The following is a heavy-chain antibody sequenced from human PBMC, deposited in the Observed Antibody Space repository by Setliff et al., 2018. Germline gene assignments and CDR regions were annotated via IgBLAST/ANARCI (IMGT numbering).Heavy chain of an antibody. D-gene: IGHD3-22*01. Sequence: GGSLRLSCAASGFTFSSYTMHWVRQAPGKGLEWVALISSDGSHKYYTDSVKGRFTISRDNSKNTLYLQMNSLRAEDTAVYYCARGDSSGYYYVQEVFIDYWGQGTLVTVSS. CDR2: ISSDGSHK. CDR3: ARGDSSGYYYVQEVFIDY. V-gene: IGHV3-30*04. J-gene: IGHJ4*02. CDR1: GFTFSSYT.